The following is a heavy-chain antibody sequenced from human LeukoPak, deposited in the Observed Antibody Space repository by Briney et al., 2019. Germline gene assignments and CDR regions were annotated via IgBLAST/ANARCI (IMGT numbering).Heavy chain of an antibody. J-gene: IGHJ5*02. Sequence: GGSLRLSCAASGFTFDDYAMHWVRQAPGKGLEWVSLISGNGGSTYYADSVKGRFTISRDNSKNSLYLQMNSLRTEDTALYYCAKDWTQQLVLGWFDPWGQGTLVTVSS. CDR2: ISGNGGST. CDR3: AKDWTQQLVLGWFDP. CDR1: GFTFDDYA. V-gene: IGHV3-43*02. D-gene: IGHD6-13*01.